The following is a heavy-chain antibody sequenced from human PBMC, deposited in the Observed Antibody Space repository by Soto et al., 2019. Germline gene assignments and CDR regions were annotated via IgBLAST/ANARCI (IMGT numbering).Heavy chain of an antibody. Sequence: GGSLRLSCAASGFTISNFVLWWVRQAPGKGLEWVSTITETGGDTYYTDSVKGRFTISRDNSKNTLYLQMSSLRAEDTALYSYTNASADRNHIDAWGQGITVPVSS. CDR3: TNASADRNHIDA. CDR1: GFTISNFV. V-gene: IGHV3-23*01. D-gene: IGHD1-1*01. CDR2: ITETGGDT. J-gene: IGHJ6*02.